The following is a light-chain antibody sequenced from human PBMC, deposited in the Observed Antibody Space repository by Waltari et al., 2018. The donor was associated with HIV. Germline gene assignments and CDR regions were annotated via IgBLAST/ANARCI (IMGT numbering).Light chain of an antibody. J-gene: IGLJ2*01. CDR2: SNN. Sequence: QSVLTQPPPAPGTPGQDVPISCSGNTPNLGTNIVTWYQQFPGAAPKLLIYSNNQRPSGVPARFSGSTAGTSASLAISGLQSEDEADYFCAAWDDTLNGLFGGGTKLTVL. CDR3: AAWDDTLNGL. V-gene: IGLV1-44*01. CDR1: TPNLGTNI.